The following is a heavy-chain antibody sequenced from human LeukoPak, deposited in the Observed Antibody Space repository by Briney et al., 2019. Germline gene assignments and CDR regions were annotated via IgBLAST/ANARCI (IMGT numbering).Heavy chain of an antibody. CDR3: ARSAESSSWVEFDY. V-gene: IGHV1-2*02. Sequence: ASVKVSCKASGYTFTGYYMHWVRQAPGQGLEWMGWINPNSGGTNYAQKFQVRGTMTRDTSISKAYMELSRLRSDDTAVYYCARSAESSSWVEFDYWGQGTLVTVSS. CDR1: GYTFTGYY. J-gene: IGHJ4*02. D-gene: IGHD6-13*01. CDR2: INPNSGGT.